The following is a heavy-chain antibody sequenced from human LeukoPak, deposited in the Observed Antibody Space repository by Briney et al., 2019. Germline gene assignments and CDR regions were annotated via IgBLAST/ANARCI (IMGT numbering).Heavy chain of an antibody. D-gene: IGHD3-9*01. Sequence: PGGSLRLSCAASGITASSNYMSWVRQAPGKGLEWVSVIYSGGSTYYADSVKGRFTISRDNSKNTLYLQMNSLRAEDTAVYYSARESWVDRYFPAFDYWGQGTLVTVSS. CDR1: GITASSNY. CDR3: ARESWVDRYFPAFDY. J-gene: IGHJ4*02. V-gene: IGHV3-66*01. CDR2: IYSGGST.